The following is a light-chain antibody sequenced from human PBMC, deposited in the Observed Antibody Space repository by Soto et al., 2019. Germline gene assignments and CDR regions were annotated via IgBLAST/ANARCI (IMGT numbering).Light chain of an antibody. CDR1: SSDVGAYNY. J-gene: IGLJ2*01. CDR2: EVN. CDR3: SAYVGNNNLV. V-gene: IGLV2-8*01. Sequence: QSALTQPPSASGSPGQSVTISCTGTSSDVGAYNYVSWYQQLPGKAPKLMIYEVNKRPSGFPDRFSGSKSGNTASLTVSGLQAEDEADYFCSAYVGNNNLVFGGGTKLTVL.